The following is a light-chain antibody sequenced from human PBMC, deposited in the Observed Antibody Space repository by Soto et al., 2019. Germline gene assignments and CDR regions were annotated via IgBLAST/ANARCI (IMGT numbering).Light chain of an antibody. Sequence: DIQMTQSPSSLSASVGDRVTITCRASQSISSYLNWYQQKPGKAPKVLIYAASSLQSGVPSRFSGSGSGTDFTLTISSLQPEDFATYYCQQSYITPPITFGQGTKVDIK. CDR1: QSISSY. J-gene: IGKJ1*01. CDR2: AAS. CDR3: QQSYITPPIT. V-gene: IGKV1-39*01.